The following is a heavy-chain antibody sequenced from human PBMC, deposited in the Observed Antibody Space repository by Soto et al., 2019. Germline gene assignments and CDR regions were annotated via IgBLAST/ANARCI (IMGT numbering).Heavy chain of an antibody. CDR1: GFTFSSYG. V-gene: IGHV3-30*18. CDR3: AKGGDSSGYYYDYFDY. CDR2: ISYDGSNK. J-gene: IGHJ4*02. Sequence: QVQLVESGGGVVQPGRSLRLSCAASGFTFSSYGMHWVRQAPGKGLAWVAVISYDGSNKYYADSVKGRFTISRDNSKNTLYLQMYSLRDEDTAVYYCAKGGDSSGYYYDYFDYWGQGTLVTVSS. D-gene: IGHD3-22*01.